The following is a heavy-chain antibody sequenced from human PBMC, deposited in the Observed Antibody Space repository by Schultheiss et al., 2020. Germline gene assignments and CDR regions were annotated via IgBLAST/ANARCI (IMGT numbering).Heavy chain of an antibody. D-gene: IGHD1-26*01. J-gene: IGHJ4*02. V-gene: IGHV3-21*01. CDR3: AKTGVEATSDF. CDR1: GFTFDDYA. CDR2: ISSAIDYI. Sequence: GGSLRLSCAASGFTFDDYAMHWVRQAPGQGLEWVSTISSAIDYIYQPDSVKGRFTISRDNAKNSLYLQMNSLRDEDTAVYYCAKTGVEATSDFWGQGTLVTVSS.